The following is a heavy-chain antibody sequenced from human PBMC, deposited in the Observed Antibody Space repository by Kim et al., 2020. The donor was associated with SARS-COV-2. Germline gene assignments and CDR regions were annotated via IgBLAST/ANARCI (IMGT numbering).Heavy chain of an antibody. Sequence: GGSLRLSCAASGFTFSSYGMHWVRQAPGKGLEWVAVIWYDGSNKYYADSVKGRFTISRDNSKNTLYLQMNSLRAEDTAVYYCARETYDSSFEKEGYYYYGMDVWGQGTTVTVSS. CDR2: IWYDGSNK. V-gene: IGHV3-33*01. D-gene: IGHD3-22*01. CDR1: GFTFSSYG. J-gene: IGHJ6*02. CDR3: ARETYDSSFEKEGYYYYGMDV.